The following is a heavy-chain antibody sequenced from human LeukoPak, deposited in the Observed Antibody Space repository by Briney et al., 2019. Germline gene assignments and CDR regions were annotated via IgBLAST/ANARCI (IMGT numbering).Heavy chain of an antibody. CDR2: IYYSGST. V-gene: IGHV4-59*01. D-gene: IGHD1-14*01. CDR1: GGSISSYY. J-gene: IGHJ5*02. Sequence: NTSETLSLTCTVSGGSISSYYWSWIRQPPGKGLEWIGYIYYSGSTNYNPSLKSRVTISVDTSKNQFSLKLSSVTAADTAVYYCARVTSRLGWFDPWGQGTLVTVSS. CDR3: ARVTSRLGWFDP.